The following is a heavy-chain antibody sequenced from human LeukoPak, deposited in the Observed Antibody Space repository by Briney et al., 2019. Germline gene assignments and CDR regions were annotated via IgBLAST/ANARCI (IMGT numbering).Heavy chain of an antibody. CDR3: ARDPSFGVDIKAPHTFYY. CDR1: AYSISSGYY. J-gene: IGHJ4*02. D-gene: IGHD3-3*01. CDR2: IYHSGST. V-gene: IGHV4-38-2*02. Sequence: SETLSLTCTVSAYSISSGYYWGWIRQPPGKGLEWIGSIYHSGSTYYNPSLKSRVTISVDTSKNQFSLKLSSVTAAHTAVYYCARDPSFGVDIKAPHTFYYWVQGTLVTVSS.